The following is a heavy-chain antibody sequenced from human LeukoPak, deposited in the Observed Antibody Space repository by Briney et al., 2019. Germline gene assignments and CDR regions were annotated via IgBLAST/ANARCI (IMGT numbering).Heavy chain of an antibody. Sequence: SVKVSCKASGYTFTSYAMNWVRQAPGQGLEWMGGIIPIFGTANYAQKFQGRVTITADESTSTAYMELSSLRSEDTAVYYCARLTLGDTAMALHDYWGQGTLVTVSS. J-gene: IGHJ4*02. CDR3: ARLTLGDTAMALHDY. V-gene: IGHV1-69*13. CDR2: IIPIFGTA. CDR1: GYTFTSYA. D-gene: IGHD5-18*01.